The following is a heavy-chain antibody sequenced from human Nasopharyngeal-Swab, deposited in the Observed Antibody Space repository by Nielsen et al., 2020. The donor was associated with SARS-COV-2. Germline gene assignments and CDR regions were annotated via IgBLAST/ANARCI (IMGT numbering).Heavy chain of an antibody. D-gene: IGHD3-9*01. CDR3: ARGFLQTGFDY. CDR2: TYYGSKWYN. J-gene: IGHJ4*02. Sequence: SQTLSLTCAISGDSVSSNNVDWNWIRQSPSRGLKWLGRTYYGSKWYNHYAPSVKSRVTIKPDTSKNQFSLQMDSVTPEDSAVYYCARGFLQTGFDYWGQGTLVTVSS. CDR1: GDSVSSNNVD. V-gene: IGHV6-1*01.